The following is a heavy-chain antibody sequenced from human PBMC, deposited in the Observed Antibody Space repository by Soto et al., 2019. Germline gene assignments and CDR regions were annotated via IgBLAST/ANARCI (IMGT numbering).Heavy chain of an antibody. Sequence: ASVKVSCKASGYTFTSYYMHWVRQAPGQGLEWMGIINPSGGSTSYAQKFQGRVTMTRDTSTSTVYMELSSLRSEDTAVYYCARVYCSGGTCYSTDYWGQGTLVTVS. J-gene: IGHJ4*02. CDR1: GYTFTSYY. CDR3: ARVYCSGGTCYSTDY. CDR2: INPSGGST. V-gene: IGHV1-46*03. D-gene: IGHD2-15*01.